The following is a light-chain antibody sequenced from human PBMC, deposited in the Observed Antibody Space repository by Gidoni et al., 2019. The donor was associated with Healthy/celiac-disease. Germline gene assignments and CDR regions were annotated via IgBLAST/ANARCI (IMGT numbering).Light chain of an antibody. CDR2: DAS. CDR1: QSVSSY. CDR3: QQRSNXXPT. Sequence: SRASQSVSSYLAWYQQKPGQAPRHLIYDASNRATGIPARFSGSGSGTDFTLTISSLEPEDFAVYYCQQRSNXXPTFGQGTKLEXK. V-gene: IGKV3-11*01. J-gene: IGKJ2*01.